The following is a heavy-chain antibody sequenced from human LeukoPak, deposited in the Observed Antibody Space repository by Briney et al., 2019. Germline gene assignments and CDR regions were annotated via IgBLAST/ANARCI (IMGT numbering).Heavy chain of an antibody. D-gene: IGHD2-15*01. J-gene: IGHJ6*03. CDR3: AKGTYCSAANCYPSVYYYYYMDF. V-gene: IGHV3-23*01. CDR1: GFTFSSYA. CDR2: ISASGGNT. Sequence: GGSLGLSCAASGFTFSSYAMSWVRQAPGKGLEWVSAISASGGNTYYADSMKGRFTISRDNSKNTLYLQMSSLRAEDTAVYYCAKGTYCSAANCYPSVYYYYYMDFWGKGTMVTVSS.